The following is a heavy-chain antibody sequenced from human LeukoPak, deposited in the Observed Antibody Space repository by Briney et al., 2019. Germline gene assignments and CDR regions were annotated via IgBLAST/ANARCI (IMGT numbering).Heavy chain of an antibody. V-gene: IGHV1-69*05. CDR2: IIPIFGTA. Sequence: SVKVSCKASGGTFSSYAISWVRQAPGQGLEWMGGIIPIFGTANYAQKFQGRVTMTRDTSTSTVYMELSSLRSEDTAVYYCARPAHCSSTSCLYYFDYWGQGTLVTVSS. J-gene: IGHJ4*02. CDR1: GGTFSSYA. CDR3: ARPAHCSSTSCLYYFDY. D-gene: IGHD2-2*01.